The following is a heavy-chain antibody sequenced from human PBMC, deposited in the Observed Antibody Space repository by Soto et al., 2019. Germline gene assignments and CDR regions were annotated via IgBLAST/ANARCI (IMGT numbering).Heavy chain of an antibody. J-gene: IGHJ3*01. Sequence: EVQLEQSGAEVKKPGESLKISCQGSGYNFMRFWIAWVRQVPGKGLEWMGIIYPADSDTRYSPSFQGQVTISVDGSGSTAYLHWASLKDSDTAIYFCARRGLNDLTTADAFDVWGQGTMVTVSS. D-gene: IGHD4-17*01. CDR2: IYPADSDT. V-gene: IGHV5-51*01. CDR3: ARRGLNDLTTADAFDV. CDR1: GYNFMRFW.